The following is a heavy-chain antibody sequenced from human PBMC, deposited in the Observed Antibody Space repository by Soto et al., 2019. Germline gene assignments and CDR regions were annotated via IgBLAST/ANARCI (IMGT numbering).Heavy chain of an antibody. CDR2: ISYEGSNK. CDR1: GFTFSSYG. J-gene: IGHJ4*02. V-gene: IGHV3-30*18. CDR3: AKGGRKDIVVVVAATFGY. Sequence: GGSLRLSCAASGFTFSSYGMHWVRQAPGKGLEWVAVISYEGSNKYLADSLKGRFTISRDNSKILFYLQMNSLRAEVTVFYFCAKGGRKDIVVVVAATFGYWGQGTLVTVSS. D-gene: IGHD2-15*01.